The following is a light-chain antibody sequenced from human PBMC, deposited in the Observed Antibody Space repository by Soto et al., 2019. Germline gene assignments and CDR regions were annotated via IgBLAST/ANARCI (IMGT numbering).Light chain of an antibody. V-gene: IGLV2-11*01. J-gene: IGLJ2*01. CDR1: SSDVGGYNY. CDR3: CSYAGTYTPVV. Sequence: QSALTQPRSVSGSPGQSVTISCAGTSSDVGGYNYVSWYQQYPGKAPKLMISDVSKRPSGVPDRFSGSKSGNTASLTISGLQAEDEDDYYCCSYAGTYTPVVFGGGTKLTVL. CDR2: DVS.